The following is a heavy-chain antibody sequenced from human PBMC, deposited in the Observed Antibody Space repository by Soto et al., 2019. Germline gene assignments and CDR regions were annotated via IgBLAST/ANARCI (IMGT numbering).Heavy chain of an antibody. Sequence: GASVKASCKASGHTFTSYGISWVRQAPGQGLEWMGWISAYNGNTNYAQKLQGRVTMTTDTSTSTAYMELRSLRSDDTAVYYCARDDVAVAGKGWFDPWGQGTLVTVSS. CDR2: ISAYNGNT. CDR3: ARDDVAVAGKGWFDP. J-gene: IGHJ5*02. V-gene: IGHV1-18*01. D-gene: IGHD6-19*01. CDR1: GHTFTSYG.